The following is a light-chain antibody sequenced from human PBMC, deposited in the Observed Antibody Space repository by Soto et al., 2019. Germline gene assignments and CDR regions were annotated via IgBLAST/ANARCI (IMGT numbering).Light chain of an antibody. J-gene: IGKJ1*01. CDR2: DAS. V-gene: IGKV1-5*01. CDR1: QSITNR. Sequence: DIQMTQSPSTLSASVGDRVTITCRASQSITNRLAWYQQKPGKAPKVLIYDASYLESGVPSRFRGSGSGTQFILPISSLQPDDFATYYCQHYGGMWAFGQGTKVE. CDR3: QHYGGMWA.